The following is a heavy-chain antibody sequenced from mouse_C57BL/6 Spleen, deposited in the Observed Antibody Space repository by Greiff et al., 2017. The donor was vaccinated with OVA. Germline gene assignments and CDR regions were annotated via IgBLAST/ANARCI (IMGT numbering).Heavy chain of an antibody. CDR3: AREGDYFDY. Sequence: EVMLVESEGGLVQPGSSMKLSCTASGFTFSDYYMAWVRQVPEKGLEWVANINYDGSSTYYLDSLKSRFIISRDNAKNILYLPMSSLKSEDTATYYCAREGDYFDYWGQGTTLTVSS. V-gene: IGHV5-16*01. J-gene: IGHJ2*01. CDR1: GFTFSDYY. CDR2: INYDGSST.